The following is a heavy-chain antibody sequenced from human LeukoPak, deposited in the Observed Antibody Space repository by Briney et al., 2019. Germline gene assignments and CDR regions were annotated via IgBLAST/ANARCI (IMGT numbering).Heavy chain of an antibody. D-gene: IGHD1-26*01. J-gene: IGHJ4*02. Sequence: PGGSLRLSCTASGFIFGDYAMTWVRQAPGMGLEWVGLIRGKAYDERADHAASVKGRFTISRDDSKSIAYLQTNSLRAEGTAVYYCANPGGSGSYYDYHFDYWGQGTLVTVSS. CDR3: ANPGGSGSYYDYHFDY. CDR1: GFIFGDYA. V-gene: IGHV3-49*04. CDR2: IRGKAYDERA.